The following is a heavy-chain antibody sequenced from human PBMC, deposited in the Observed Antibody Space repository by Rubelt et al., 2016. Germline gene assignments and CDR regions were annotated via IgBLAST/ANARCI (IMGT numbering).Heavy chain of an antibody. Sequence: EVQLVESGGGLVKPGGSLRLSCAASGFTFSSYSMNWVRQAPGKGLEWVSSISSSSSYIYYADSVKGRFTISRDNAKNSLYLQMNSLRAEDTAVYYCARSYHDYYYYYGMDVWGQGTTVTVSS. CDR2: ISSSSSYI. CDR1: GFTFSSYS. D-gene: IGHD2-21*01. J-gene: IGHJ6*02. V-gene: IGHV3-21*01. CDR3: ARSYHDYYYYYGMDV.